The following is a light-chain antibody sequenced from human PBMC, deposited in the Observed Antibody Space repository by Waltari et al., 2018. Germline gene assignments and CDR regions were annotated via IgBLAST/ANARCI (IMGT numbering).Light chain of an antibody. V-gene: IGLV1-44*01. J-gene: IGLJ3*02. CDR2: RSD. CDR1: ASHIGPNV. Sequence: QSVLTQPPSASGPPGQGVPISCSGGASHIGPNVLNWSQQVPGKAPKLLIYRSDRRPAGVPDRFSGSKSGTSASLAISGLQSEDEADYYCAAWDDSLNGRWVFGGGTKVTVL. CDR3: AAWDDSLNGRWV.